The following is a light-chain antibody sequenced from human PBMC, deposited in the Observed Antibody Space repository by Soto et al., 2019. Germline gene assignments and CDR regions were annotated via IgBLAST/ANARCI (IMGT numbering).Light chain of an antibody. CDR3: QQSYSTLALT. Sequence: DIQMTQSPSSLSASVGDRVTITCRASQSISSNLKWYQQKPGKAPKLLIYAASSLQSGVPSRFSGSGSGTDFTLTISSLQPEDFATYYCQQSYSTLALTFGGGTKVEIK. V-gene: IGKV1-39*01. CDR2: AAS. J-gene: IGKJ4*01. CDR1: QSISSN.